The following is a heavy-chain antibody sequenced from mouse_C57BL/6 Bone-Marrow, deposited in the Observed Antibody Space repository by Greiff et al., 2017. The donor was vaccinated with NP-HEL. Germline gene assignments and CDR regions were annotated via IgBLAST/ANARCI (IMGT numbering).Heavy chain of an antibody. CDR3: APRSTTVVDWYFDV. CDR2: IDPANGNT. D-gene: IGHD1-1*01. CDR1: GFNIKNTY. Sequence: EVKLMESVAELVRPGASVKLSCTASGFNIKNTYMHWVKQRPEQGLEWIGRIDPANGNTKYAPKFQGKATITADTSSNTAYLQLSSLTSEDTAIYYCAPRSTTVVDWYFDVWGTGTTVTVSS. J-gene: IGHJ1*03. V-gene: IGHV14-3*01.